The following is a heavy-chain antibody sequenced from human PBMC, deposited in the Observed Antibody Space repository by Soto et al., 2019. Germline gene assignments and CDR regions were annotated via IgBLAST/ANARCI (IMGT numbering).Heavy chain of an antibody. J-gene: IGHJ4*02. CDR2: IKSKTDGGTR. CDR3: STDSPIYESSANRLRYDFDY. CDR1: GFSFNNSW. Sequence: SLRLSCATSGFSFNNSWMNWVRQAPGNGLEWVGRIKSKTDGGTRDYAAPVKGRFTISRDDSENTLYLQMNSLKTEDTAVYYCSTDSPIYESSANRLRYDFDYWGPGTLVTVSS. D-gene: IGHD3-22*01. V-gene: IGHV3-15*01.